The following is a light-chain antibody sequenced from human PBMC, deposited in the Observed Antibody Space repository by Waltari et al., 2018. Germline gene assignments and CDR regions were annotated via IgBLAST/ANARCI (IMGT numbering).Light chain of an antibody. J-gene: IGLJ2*01. Sequence: SSELTQDPAVSVALGQTVRITCQGDRLRIYYATWYQQKPGQAPVLVIHGNNKRPSGIPDRFSGSSSENSASLTITGAQAEDEADYYCNSRDTSGDHWLFGGGTKVTVL. V-gene: IGLV3-19*01. CDR3: NSRDTSGDHWL. CDR2: GNN. CDR1: RLRIYY.